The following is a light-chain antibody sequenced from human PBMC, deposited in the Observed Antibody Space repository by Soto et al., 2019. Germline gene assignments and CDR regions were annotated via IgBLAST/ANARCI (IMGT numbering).Light chain of an antibody. CDR1: QSVSSY. CDR2: DAS. J-gene: IGKJ1*01. Sequence: EIVLTQSPATLSLSPGEGATLSCRASQSVSSYLAWYQQKPGQAPRLLIYDASNRATGIPARFSGSGSGTDFTLTISSLEPEDFAVYYCQQRKTFGQGTKVEIK. CDR3: QQRKT. V-gene: IGKV3-11*01.